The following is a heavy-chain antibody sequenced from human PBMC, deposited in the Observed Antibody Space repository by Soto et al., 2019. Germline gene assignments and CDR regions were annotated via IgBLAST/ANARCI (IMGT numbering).Heavy chain of an antibody. CDR1: GVSISSGNW. CDR3: ARLVYDTRLNYMYFDF. V-gene: IGHV4-4*02. J-gene: IGHJ4*02. D-gene: IGHD3-10*01. CDR2: IFHDGTA. Sequence: SETLSLTCAVSGVSISSGNWWTWVRQTPQRGLEYIGEIFHDGTANYYPSFERRVAISVDTSKNQFSLKLTSVTAADTAIYFCARLVYDTRLNYMYFDFWGQGAPVTVSS.